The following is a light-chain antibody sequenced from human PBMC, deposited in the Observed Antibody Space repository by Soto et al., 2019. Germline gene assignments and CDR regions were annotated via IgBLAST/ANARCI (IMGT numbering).Light chain of an antibody. CDR2: GAS. J-gene: IGKJ5*01. CDR3: QQYGSLIT. Sequence: EIAITQTPSTLSVSPGERATLSCRASQSVSNNYLAWYQQKPGQAPRLLIYGASNRATGIPDRFSGSGSGTDFTLTISRLEPEDFAVYYCQQYGSLITFGEGTRLEIK. V-gene: IGKV3-20*01. CDR1: QSVSNNY.